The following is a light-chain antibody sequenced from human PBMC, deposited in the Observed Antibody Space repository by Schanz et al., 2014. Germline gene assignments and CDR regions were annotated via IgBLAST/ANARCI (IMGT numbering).Light chain of an antibody. CDR1: SSDVGGYNY. V-gene: IGLV2-11*01. Sequence: QSALTQPRSVSGSPGQSVAISCTGTSSDVGGYNYVSWYQQHPGKAPKLMIYDVRNRPSGVSDRFSGSKSGNTASLTISGLQAEDEADYYCCSYAGSSAFWVFGGGTKLTVL. CDR2: DVR. J-gene: IGLJ3*02. CDR3: CSYAGSSAFWV.